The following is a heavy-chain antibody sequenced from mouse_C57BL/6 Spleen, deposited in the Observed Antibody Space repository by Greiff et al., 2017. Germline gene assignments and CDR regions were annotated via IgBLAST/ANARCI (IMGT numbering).Heavy chain of an antibody. CDR3: ARGGWLLPANQAWFAY. V-gene: IGHV1-52*01. D-gene: IGHD2-3*01. Sequence: VQLQQPGAELVRPGSSVKLSCKASGYTFTSYWMHWVKQRPIQGLEWIGNIDPSDSETHSNQKFKDKATLTVDKSSSTAYMQLSSLTSEDSAVYYCARGGWLLPANQAWFAYWGQGTLVTVSA. J-gene: IGHJ3*01. CDR1: GYTFTSYW. CDR2: IDPSDSET.